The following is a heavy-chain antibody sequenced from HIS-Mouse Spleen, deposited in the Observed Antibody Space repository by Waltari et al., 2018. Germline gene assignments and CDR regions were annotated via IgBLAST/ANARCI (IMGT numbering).Heavy chain of an antibody. D-gene: IGHD1-26*01. Sequence: QLQLQESGPGLVKPSETLSLTCTVSGGSISSSSYYWGWSRQPPGKGLEWSGSIYYRGSTYNNPSLKRRVTISVDTSKNQFSLKLSSVTAADTAVYYCARDRELYFDYWGQGTLVTVSS. CDR1: GGSISSSSYY. V-gene: IGHV4-39*07. CDR3: ARDRELYFDY. CDR2: IYYRGST. J-gene: IGHJ4*02.